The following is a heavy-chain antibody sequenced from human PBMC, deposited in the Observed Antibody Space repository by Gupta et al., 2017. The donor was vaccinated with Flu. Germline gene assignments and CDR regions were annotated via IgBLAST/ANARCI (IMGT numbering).Heavy chain of an antibody. CDR2: IRSRGYGGTT. V-gene: IGHV3-49*04. CDR1: GFPFGNYA. D-gene: IGHD2-15*01. CDR3: TRVSNCSGNSCYPQAWFGR. Sequence: EVQLVESGGGKVQSGRSLRLSCTASGFPFGNYAMRWVRQAPGKGLEWVSFIRSRGYGGTTEYAASVRGRFTISRDDSKSIAYLQMDSLKTEDTAVYYCTRVSNCSGNSCYPQAWFGRWGRGTLVTGSS. J-gene: IGHJ5*02.